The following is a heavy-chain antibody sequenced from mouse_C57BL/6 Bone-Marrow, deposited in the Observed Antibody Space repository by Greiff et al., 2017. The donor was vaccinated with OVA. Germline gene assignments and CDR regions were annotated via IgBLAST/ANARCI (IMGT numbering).Heavy chain of an antibody. J-gene: IGHJ3*01. Sequence: QVQLKQPGAELVKPGASVKLSCKASGYTFTSYWMHWVKQRPGQGLEWIGMIHPYSGSTNYNEKFKSKATLTVDKSSSPAYMQLSSLTAEDAAVYDRAGGENYYGRFADWGKGTLVTVSA. CDR2: IHPYSGST. V-gene: IGHV1-64*01. CDR3: AGGENYYGRFAD. CDR1: GYTFTSYW. D-gene: IGHD1-1*01.